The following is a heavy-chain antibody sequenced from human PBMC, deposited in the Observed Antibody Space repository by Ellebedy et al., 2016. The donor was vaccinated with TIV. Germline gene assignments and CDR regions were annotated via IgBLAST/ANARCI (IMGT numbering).Heavy chain of an antibody. V-gene: IGHV5-51*01. J-gene: IGHJ3*02. CDR1: GYSFSTYW. Sequence: KVSCKASGYSFSTYWISWVRQLPGKGLEWMGMINPDDSDTRYSPSFKGQVTISVDKSLSTAYLLWNSLKASDTAMYYCARHGDVYELSDAFDIWGQGTMVTVSS. CDR3: ARHGDVYELSDAFDI. CDR2: INPDDSDT. D-gene: IGHD1-7*01.